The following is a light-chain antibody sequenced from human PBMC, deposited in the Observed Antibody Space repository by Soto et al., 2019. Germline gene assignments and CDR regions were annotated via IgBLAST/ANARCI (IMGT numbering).Light chain of an antibody. CDR1: QSITNY. Sequence: DIQMTQSPSSLSASVGDEVTITCRASQSITNYLNWYQQKPGKAPNLLIYAAYSLQSGVPSRFSGSGSGTDFTLTISSLQPEDFATYYCQQTYNTPRTFGQGTNVDI. J-gene: IGKJ1*01. V-gene: IGKV1-39*01. CDR3: QQTYNTPRT. CDR2: AAY.